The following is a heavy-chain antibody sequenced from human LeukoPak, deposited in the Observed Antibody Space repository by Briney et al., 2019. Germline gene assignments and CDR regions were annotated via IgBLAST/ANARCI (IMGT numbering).Heavy chain of an antibody. Sequence: ASVTVSFKASGYTFTSYYMLWVRQAPGEGVEWMGIITPSAGSTSYAQKSQGRDTMTRDTPTSTVYMELSTLRSEHTAVYYCARALYRGDYWGQRALGTVSS. J-gene: IGHJ4*02. CDR2: ITPSAGST. D-gene: IGHD2-2*02. CDR3: ARALYRGDY. CDR1: GYTFTSYY. V-gene: IGHV1-46*01.